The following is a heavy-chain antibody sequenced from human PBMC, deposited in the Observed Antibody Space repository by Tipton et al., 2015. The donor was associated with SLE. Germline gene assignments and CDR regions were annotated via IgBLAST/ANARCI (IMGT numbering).Heavy chain of an antibody. V-gene: IGHV3-23*01. CDR1: GFTFSSYA. Sequence: GSLRLSCAASGFTFSSYAMSWVRQAPGKGLEWVSAIRGDGSATFYADSVKGRFTISRDNSKDTLYLQMNSLRAEDTAVYYCARNLGSYYGMDVWGQGTMLTVS. CDR3: ARNLGSYYGMDV. CDR2: IRGDGSAT. J-gene: IGHJ6*02. D-gene: IGHD3-16*01.